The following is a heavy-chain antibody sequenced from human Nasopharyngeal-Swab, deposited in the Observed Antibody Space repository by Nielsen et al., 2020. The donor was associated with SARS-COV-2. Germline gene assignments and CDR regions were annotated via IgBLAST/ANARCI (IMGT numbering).Heavy chain of an antibody. CDR2: ISWNSGSI. J-gene: IGHJ6*02. V-gene: IGHV3-9*01. CDR1: GFTFDDYA. CDR3: ARASLPPSGLLWFGELLDYGMDV. Sequence: SLKISCAASGFTFDDYAMHWVRQAPGKGLEWVSGISWNSGSIGYADSVKGRFTISRDNAKNSLYLQMNSLRAEDTAVYYCARASLPPSGLLWFGELLDYGMDVWGQGTTVTVSS. D-gene: IGHD3-10*01.